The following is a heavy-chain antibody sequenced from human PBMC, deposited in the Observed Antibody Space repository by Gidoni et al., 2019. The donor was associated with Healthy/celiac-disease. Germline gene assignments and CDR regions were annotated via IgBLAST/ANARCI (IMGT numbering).Heavy chain of an antibody. J-gene: IGHJ4*02. D-gene: IGHD6-6*01. V-gene: IGHV3-49*03. CDR2: IRSKAYGGTT. CDR1: GFPFGDYA. Sequence: EVQLVESGGGLVQPGRSLRLSCTASGFPFGDYAMSWFRQAPGKGLEWVGVIRSKAYGGTTEYAASVKGRFTISRDDSKSIAYLQMNSLKTEDTAVYYCTSFEYSSSYYFDYWGQGTLVTVSS. CDR3: TSFEYSSSYYFDY.